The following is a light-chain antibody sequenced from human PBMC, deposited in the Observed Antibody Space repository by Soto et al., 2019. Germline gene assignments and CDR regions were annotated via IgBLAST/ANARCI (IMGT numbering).Light chain of an antibody. CDR3: QQYYSNPPT. CDR1: QSVLYSSNNKNY. V-gene: IGKV4-1*01. Sequence: DIVMTQSPDSLAVSLGERATINCKSSQSVLYSSNNKNYLAWYQQKPGQPPKLLIYWASTRESGVPDRFSGSGSVTDFTLTITSLQAEDVAVYYCQQYYSNPPTFGQGTKLEIK. J-gene: IGKJ2*01. CDR2: WAS.